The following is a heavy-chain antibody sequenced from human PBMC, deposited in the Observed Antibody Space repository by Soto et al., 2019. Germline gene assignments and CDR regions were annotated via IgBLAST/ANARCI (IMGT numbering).Heavy chain of an antibody. CDR3: ARDWGASLHSYKWFDP. CDR1: GGTFSSYA. D-gene: IGHD1-26*01. V-gene: IGHV1-69*01. J-gene: IGHJ5*02. CDR2: IIPVSGTT. Sequence: QVHLVQSGAEVKKPGSSVKVSCRAIGGTFSSYAINWVRQAPGQGLEWMGGIIPVSGTTQYAQKFQGRVTITADESTSTAYMELSSLRSEDTAVYYCARDWGASLHSYKWFDPWGQGTLVTVSS.